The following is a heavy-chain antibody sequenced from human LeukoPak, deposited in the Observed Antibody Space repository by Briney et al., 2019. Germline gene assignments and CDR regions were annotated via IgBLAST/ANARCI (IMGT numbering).Heavy chain of an antibody. CDR3: TTDRGAAALDDYYYYMDV. CDR2: IKSKTDGGTT. Sequence: TGGSLRLSCAASGFTFSNAWMSWVRQAPGKGLEWVGRIKSKTDGGTTDYAAPVKGRFTISRDDSKNTLYLQMNSLKTEDTAVYYCTTDRGAAALDDYYYYMDVWGKGTTVTVSS. J-gene: IGHJ6*03. V-gene: IGHV3-15*01. CDR1: GFTFSNAW. D-gene: IGHD6-13*01.